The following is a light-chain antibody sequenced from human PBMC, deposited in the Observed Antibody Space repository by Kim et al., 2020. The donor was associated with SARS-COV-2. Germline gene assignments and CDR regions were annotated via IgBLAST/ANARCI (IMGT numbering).Light chain of an antibody. V-gene: IGKV3-11*01. CDR1: QSVSSY. Sequence: EIVLTQSPATLSLSPGERATLSCRASQSVSSYLAWYQQKPGQAPRLLIYDASNRATGITARFSGSGSGTDFTLTISSLEPEDFAVYYCKQRSNWPTWTFGQGNKVDI. J-gene: IGKJ1*01. CDR3: KQRSNWPTWT. CDR2: DAS.